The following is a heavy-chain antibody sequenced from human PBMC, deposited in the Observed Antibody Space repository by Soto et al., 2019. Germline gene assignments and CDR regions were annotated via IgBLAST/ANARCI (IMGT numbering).Heavy chain of an antibody. V-gene: IGHV4-31*03. CDR3: ARDQYYYESSGYSVFDP. J-gene: IGHJ5*02. CDR2: IYYSGST. CDR1: GSSISSGGYY. D-gene: IGHD3-22*01. Sequence: SETLSLTGTVSGSSISSGGYYWSWIRQHPGKGLEWIGYIYYSGSTYYNPSLKSRVTISVDTSKNQFSLKLSSVTAADTAVYYCARDQYYYESSGYSVFDPWGQATLVTVSS.